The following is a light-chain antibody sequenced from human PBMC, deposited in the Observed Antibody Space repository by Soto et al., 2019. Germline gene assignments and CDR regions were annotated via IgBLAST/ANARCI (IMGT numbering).Light chain of an antibody. CDR1: QSVRSY. CDR2: DAF. V-gene: IGKV3-11*01. Sequence: EIVLTQSPATLSLSPGERATLSCRASQSVRSYLAWYQQKPGQTPRLLIYDAFNRATGIPARFSGSGSGTDFPLTISSLEPEDFAVYYCQQRGNWPQTFGPGTKVDI. J-gene: IGKJ3*01. CDR3: QQRGNWPQT.